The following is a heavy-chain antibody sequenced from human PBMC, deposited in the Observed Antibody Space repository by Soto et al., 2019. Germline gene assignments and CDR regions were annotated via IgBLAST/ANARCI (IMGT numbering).Heavy chain of an antibody. CDR2: ISYDGTKK. J-gene: IGHJ4*02. V-gene: IGHV3-30*18. D-gene: IGHD1-26*01. Sequence: HPGGSLRFSCAASGFTFRNYGMYWVRQAPGKGLEWVAVISYDGTKKYYSDSVKGRFTISGDNSVNTLYLQMSSLRDDDTAVYYCAKGVGSSARFDLWGQGTLVTVSS. CDR1: GFTFRNYG. CDR3: AKGVGSSARFDL.